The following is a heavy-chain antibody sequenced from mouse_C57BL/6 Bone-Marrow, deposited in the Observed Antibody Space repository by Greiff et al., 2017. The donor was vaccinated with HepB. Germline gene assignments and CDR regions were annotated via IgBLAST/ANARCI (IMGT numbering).Heavy chain of an antibody. Sequence: QVQLQQSGAELVRPGTSVKMSCKASGYTFTNYWIGWAKQRPGHGLEWIGDIYPGGGYTNYNEKFKGKATLTADKSSSTAYIQLSLLTSEDSAIYYCARLDYYGNYDVDYWGQGTTLTVSS. CDR2: IYPGGGYT. V-gene: IGHV1-63*01. CDR1: GYTFTNYW. J-gene: IGHJ2*01. D-gene: IGHD2-1*01. CDR3: ARLDYYGNYDVDY.